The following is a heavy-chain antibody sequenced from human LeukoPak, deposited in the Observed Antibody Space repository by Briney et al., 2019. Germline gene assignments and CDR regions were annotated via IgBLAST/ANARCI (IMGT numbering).Heavy chain of an antibody. Sequence: GASVKVSCKASGYTFTSYYMHWVRQAPGQGLEWMGIINPSGGSTSYAQKFQGRVTMTRDTSTSTVYMELSSLRSEDTAVYYRATRGYSYGPLDYWGQGTLVTVSS. CDR1: GYTFTSYY. J-gene: IGHJ4*02. CDR2: INPSGGST. D-gene: IGHD5-18*01. CDR3: ATRGYSYGPLDY. V-gene: IGHV1-46*01.